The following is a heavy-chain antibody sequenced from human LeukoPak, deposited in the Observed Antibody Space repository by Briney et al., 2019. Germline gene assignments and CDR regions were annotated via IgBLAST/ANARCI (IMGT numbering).Heavy chain of an antibody. Sequence: ASVKVSCKASGYTFTSYDINWVRQATGQGLEWMGWMNPNSGNTGYAQKFQGRVTMTRNTSISTAYMELSSLRSEDTAVYYCARGRPYSSSWYSRGGHYYYMDVWAKGPRSPSP. CDR3: ARGRPYSSSWYSRGGHYYYMDV. V-gene: IGHV1-8*01. CDR1: GYTFTSYD. D-gene: IGHD6-13*01. J-gene: IGHJ6*03. CDR2: MNPNSGNT.